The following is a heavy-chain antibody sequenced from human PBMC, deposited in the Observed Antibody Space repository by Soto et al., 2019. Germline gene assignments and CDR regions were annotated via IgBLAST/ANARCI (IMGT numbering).Heavy chain of an antibody. CDR1: GFTFSNAW. Sequence: GGSLRLSCAASGFTFSNAWMSWVRQAPGKGLEWVGRIKSKTDGGTTDYAAPVKGRSTISRDDSKNTLYLQMNSLKTEDTAVYYCTTGSGGYSGVRDYWGQGTLVTVSS. J-gene: IGHJ4*02. D-gene: IGHD5-12*01. CDR2: IKSKTDGGTT. CDR3: TTGSGGYSGVRDY. V-gene: IGHV3-15*01.